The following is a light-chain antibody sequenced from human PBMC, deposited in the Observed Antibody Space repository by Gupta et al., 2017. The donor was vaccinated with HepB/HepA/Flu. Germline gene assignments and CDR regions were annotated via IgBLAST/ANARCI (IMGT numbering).Light chain of an antibody. V-gene: IGLV2-14*03. CDR3: GSDTSISISV. Sequence: SALTQPAPASGSPAPSLTISFTGTSSDVGGDNYVFWYHQHPAKAPKLMIYDVSKRPAGVASRFSGSKSGNTASLTISGHQEEDGADYYGGSDTSISISVFGTGTKVTVL. CDR2: DVS. CDR1: SSDVGGDNY. J-gene: IGLJ1*01.